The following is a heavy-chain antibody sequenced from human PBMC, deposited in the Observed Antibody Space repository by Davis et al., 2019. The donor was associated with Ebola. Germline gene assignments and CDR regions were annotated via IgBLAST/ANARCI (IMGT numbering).Heavy chain of an antibody. V-gene: IGHV3-30-3*01. CDR1: GFTFSSYA. D-gene: IGHD1-20*01. J-gene: IGHJ4*02. CDR3: SRDVNFEFYDY. Sequence: PGGSLRLSCAASGFTFSSYAMHWVRQAPGKGLEWVAVISYDGSNKYYADSVKGRFTVSRDNAKNTLYLEMNSLTAEDTAVYYCSRDVNFEFYDYWGQGTLVTVSS. CDR2: ISYDGSNK.